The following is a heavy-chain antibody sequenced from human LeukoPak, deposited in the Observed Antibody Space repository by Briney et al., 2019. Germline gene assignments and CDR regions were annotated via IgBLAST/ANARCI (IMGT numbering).Heavy chain of an antibody. CDR2: IYSGGST. Sequence: GGSLRLSCAASEFSVGSNYMTWVRQAPGKGLEWVSLIYSGGSTYYADSVKGRFTISRDNSKNTLYLQMNSLRAEDTAVYYCAKTPMVTLDYWGQGTLVTVSS. CDR3: AKTPMVTLDY. V-gene: IGHV3-66*01. D-gene: IGHD2-21*02. J-gene: IGHJ4*02. CDR1: EFSVGSNY.